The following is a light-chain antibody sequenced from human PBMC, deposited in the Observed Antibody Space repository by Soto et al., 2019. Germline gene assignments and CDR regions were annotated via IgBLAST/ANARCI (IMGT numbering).Light chain of an antibody. J-gene: IGKJ4*01. CDR2: DAS. CDR1: QTISSW. V-gene: IGKV1-5*01. Sequence: DIQMTQSPSTLSGSVGDRVTITCRASQTISSWLAWYQQKPGKAPKVLIYDASSLESGVPSRFSGSGSGTEFTFTISSLQPDDCATYYCQQYNSYPLTFGGGTTVDIK. CDR3: QQYNSYPLT.